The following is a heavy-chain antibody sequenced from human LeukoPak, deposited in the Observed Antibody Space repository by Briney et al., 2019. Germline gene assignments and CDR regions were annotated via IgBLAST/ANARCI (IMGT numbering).Heavy chain of an antibody. CDR3: ASAVSLSGSYRPFDY. Sequence: SVKVSCKASGGTFSSYAISWVRQAPGQGLEWMGGIIPIFGTANYAQKFQGRVTITADKSTSTAYMKLSSLRSEDTAVYYCASAVSLSGSYRPFDYWGQGTLVTVSS. V-gene: IGHV1-69*06. CDR2: IIPIFGTA. D-gene: IGHD3-16*02. CDR1: GGTFSSYA. J-gene: IGHJ4*02.